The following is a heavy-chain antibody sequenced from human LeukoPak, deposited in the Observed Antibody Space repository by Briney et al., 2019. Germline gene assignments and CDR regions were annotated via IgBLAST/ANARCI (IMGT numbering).Heavy chain of an antibody. Sequence: GGSLRLSCAASGFTFSRYWMNWVRQAPGKGLVWVSRINTDGSTTSYADSVRGRFTISRDNAKNTLYVQMSSLRVEDTAVYDCVRDEQNVGYCSSCWSTTQLCYYMVVWGKGTTVTVSS. CDR3: VRDEQNVGYCSSCWSTTQLCYYMVV. CDR1: GFTFSRYW. D-gene: IGHD6-13*01. J-gene: IGHJ6*03. CDR2: INTDGSTT. V-gene: IGHV3-74*01.